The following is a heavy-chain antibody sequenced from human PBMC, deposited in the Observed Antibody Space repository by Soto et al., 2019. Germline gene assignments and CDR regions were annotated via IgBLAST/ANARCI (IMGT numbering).Heavy chain of an antibody. Sequence: PGGSLRLSCAASGFTFSSYAMSWVRQAPGKGLEWVSAISGSGGSTYYADSVKGRFTISRDNSKNTLYLQMNSLRAEDTAVYYCAKDGGQWLVIRRYYYYGMDVWGQGTTVTVSS. J-gene: IGHJ6*02. V-gene: IGHV3-23*01. CDR3: AKDGGQWLVIRRYYYYGMDV. CDR2: ISGSGGST. D-gene: IGHD6-19*01. CDR1: GFTFSSYA.